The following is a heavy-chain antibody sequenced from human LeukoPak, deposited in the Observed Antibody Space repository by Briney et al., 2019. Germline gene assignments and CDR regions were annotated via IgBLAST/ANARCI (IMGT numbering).Heavy chain of an antibody. V-gene: IGHV4-61*08. Sequence: SQTLSLTCTVSGGSISSGGYYWSWIRQPPGKGLDWIGYIYYIGSTNYNPSLKSRVTISVDTSKNQFSLRLSSVTAADTAVYYCARESSTAGFDYWGQGTLVTVSS. CDR2: IYYIGST. D-gene: IGHD6-13*01. CDR1: GGSISSGGYY. J-gene: IGHJ4*02. CDR3: ARESSTAGFDY.